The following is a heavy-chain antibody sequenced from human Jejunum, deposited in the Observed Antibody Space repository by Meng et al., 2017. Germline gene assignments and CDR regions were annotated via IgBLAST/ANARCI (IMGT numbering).Heavy chain of an antibody. CDR2: INSDGSST. CDR1: GFTFSNYW. V-gene: IGHV3-74*01. J-gene: IGHJ4*02. Sequence: EVQLADSGGGLVQPGGSWRRSCAAYGFTFSNYWMYWVGQAPGKGLVWVSRINSDGSSTSYADSVKGRFTISRDNAKNTLYLQMNSLRAEDTAVYYCALTYTVTNFDYWGQGTLVTVSS. CDR3: ALTYTVTNFDY. D-gene: IGHD4-17*01.